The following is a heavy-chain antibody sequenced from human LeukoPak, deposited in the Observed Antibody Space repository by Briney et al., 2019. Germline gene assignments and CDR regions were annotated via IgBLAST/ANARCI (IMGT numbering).Heavy chain of an antibody. V-gene: IGHV6-1*01. J-gene: IGHJ5*02. D-gene: IGHD1-26*01. Sequence: PSQTLSLTCAISGDSVSSNSAAWIWIRQSPSRGLEWLGRTYYRSNWYDDYPVSVKSRITINPDTSRNHFSLQLNSVTPEDTAIYYCAREVGSTGWFDPWGQGTLVTVSS. CDR3: AREVGSTGWFDP. CDR1: GDSVSSNSAA. CDR2: TYYRSNWYD.